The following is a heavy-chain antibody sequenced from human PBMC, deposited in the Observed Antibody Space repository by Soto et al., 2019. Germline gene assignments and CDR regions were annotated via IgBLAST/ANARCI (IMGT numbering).Heavy chain of an antibody. D-gene: IGHD3-9*01. J-gene: IGHJ4*02. Sequence: GGSLRLSCAASGFTFSSYAMSWVRQAPGKGLEWVSAISGSGGSTYYADSVKGRFTISRDNSKNTLYLQMNSLRAEDTAVYYCAKGWSDILTGYYHFFDYWGQGTLVTVSS. CDR2: ISGSGGST. CDR3: AKGWSDILTGYYHFFDY. CDR1: GFTFSSYA. V-gene: IGHV3-23*01.